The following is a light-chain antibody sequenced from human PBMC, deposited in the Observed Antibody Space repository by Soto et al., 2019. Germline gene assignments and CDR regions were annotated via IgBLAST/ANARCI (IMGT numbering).Light chain of an antibody. Sequence: QSALTQPASVSGSPGQSITISCTGTSSDVGGYKFVSWYQHHPVTAPKLMIYEVNSRPSGVSNRFSGSKYGNTASLTISGLQAEDEADYYCSSYTSSSTLVFGGGTKLTVL. V-gene: IGLV2-14*01. CDR3: SSYTSSSTLV. CDR2: EVN. J-gene: IGLJ2*01. CDR1: SSDVGGYKF.